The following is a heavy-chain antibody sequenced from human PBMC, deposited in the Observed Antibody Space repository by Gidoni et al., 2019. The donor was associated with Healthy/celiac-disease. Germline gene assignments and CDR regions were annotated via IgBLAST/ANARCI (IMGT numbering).Heavy chain of an antibody. Sequence: QVQLVESGGGVVQPGRSLRLSCAASGFTFSSYGMHWVRQAPGKGLEWVAVISYDGSNKYYADSVKGRFTISRDNSKNTLYLQMNSLRAEDTAVYYCAKVYYRYCSSTSCLHFDYWGQGTLVTVSS. CDR1: GFTFSSYG. CDR3: AKVYYRYCSSTSCLHFDY. CDR2: ISYDGSNK. J-gene: IGHJ4*02. D-gene: IGHD2-2*01. V-gene: IGHV3-30*18.